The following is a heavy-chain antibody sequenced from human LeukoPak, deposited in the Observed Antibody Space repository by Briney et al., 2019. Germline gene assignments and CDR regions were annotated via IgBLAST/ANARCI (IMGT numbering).Heavy chain of an antibody. CDR2: INHSGNT. CDR3: AKERPTRRYCSGGSCYSRYFDY. V-gene: IGHV4-34*01. D-gene: IGHD2-15*01. J-gene: IGHJ4*02. Sequence: PSETLSLTCAVYGGSFTIYSWTWIRQSPGKGLEWIGEINHSGNTNYNPSLKSRVTISVDTSKNQFSLQVTSVTAADTAVYYCAKERPTRRYCSGGSCYSRYFDYWGQGTLVTVSS. CDR1: GGSFTIYS.